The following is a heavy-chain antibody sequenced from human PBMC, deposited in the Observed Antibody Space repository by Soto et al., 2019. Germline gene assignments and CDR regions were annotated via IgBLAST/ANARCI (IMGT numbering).Heavy chain of an antibody. CDR1: GYTFTSYG. CDR2: ISAYNGNT. J-gene: IGHJ1*01. D-gene: IGHD6-19*01. Sequence: GASVKVSCKASGYTFTSYGSSWVRQAPGQGLEWMGWISAYNGNTNYAQKLQGRVTMTTDTSTSTAYMELRSLRSDDTAVYYCARDIAVAGLEYFQHWGQGTLVTVSS. V-gene: IGHV1-18*01. CDR3: ARDIAVAGLEYFQH.